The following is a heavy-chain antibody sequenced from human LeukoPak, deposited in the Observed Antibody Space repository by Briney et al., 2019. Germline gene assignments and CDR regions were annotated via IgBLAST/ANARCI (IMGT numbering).Heavy chain of an antibody. CDR2: IGGSGGFIT. D-gene: IGHD3-10*01. CDR3: ARGIYYGSGSYYTGWFDP. J-gene: IGHJ5*02. V-gene: IGHV3-23*01. CDR1: GFTFSAHG. Sequence: PGGTLRLSCAASGFTFSAHGMNWVRQSPGRGLEWVSGIGGSGGFITYYADSVKGRFTVSRDNSKDTMYLQMNGLRAEDTAIYYCARGIYYGSGSYYTGWFDPWGQGTLVTVSS.